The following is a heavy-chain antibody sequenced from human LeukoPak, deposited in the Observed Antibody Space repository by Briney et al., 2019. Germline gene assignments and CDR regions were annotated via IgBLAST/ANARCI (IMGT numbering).Heavy chain of an antibody. Sequence: GGSLRLSRAASGFTFSSYSMNWVRQAPGKGLEWVSYISSSSSTIYYADSVKGRFTISRDNAKNSLYLQMNSLRAEDTAVYYCARDPTIFGVVIPHFDYWGQGTLVTVSS. D-gene: IGHD3-3*01. CDR2: ISSSSSTI. CDR1: GFTFSSYS. J-gene: IGHJ4*02. V-gene: IGHV3-48*01. CDR3: ARDPTIFGVVIPHFDY.